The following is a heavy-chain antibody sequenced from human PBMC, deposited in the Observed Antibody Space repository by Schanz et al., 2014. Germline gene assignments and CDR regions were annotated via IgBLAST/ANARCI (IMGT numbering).Heavy chain of an antibody. CDR1: GFTFSSYS. J-gene: IGHJ2*01. D-gene: IGHD1-26*01. CDR2: INTGSNYI. CDR3: ARNRESGGQNWYFDL. Sequence: EVQLVESGGGLVQPGGSLRLSCAASGFTFSSYSMNWVRQAPGKGLEWISFINTGSNYINYADSVKGRFTISRDNTKNSLFLQLNSRRADDTAVYYCARNRESGGQNWYFDLWGRGTLVTVSS. V-gene: IGHV3-48*04.